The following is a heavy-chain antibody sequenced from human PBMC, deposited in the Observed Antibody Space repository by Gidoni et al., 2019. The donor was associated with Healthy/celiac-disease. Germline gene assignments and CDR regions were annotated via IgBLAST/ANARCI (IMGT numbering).Heavy chain of an antibody. D-gene: IGHD5-12*01. V-gene: IGHV4-39*01. CDR2: IYYSGST. J-gene: IGHJ4*02. Sequence: QLQLQESGPGLVKPSETLSLTCTVSGGSISSSSYYCGWIRQPPGKGLEWIGSIYYSGSTYYNPSIKSRVTISVDTYKNQYSLKMSSVTAEATAVYYCAGGEGGWMATIDFDYWGQGTLVTVSS. CDR1: GGSISSSSYY. CDR3: AGGEGGWMATIDFDY.